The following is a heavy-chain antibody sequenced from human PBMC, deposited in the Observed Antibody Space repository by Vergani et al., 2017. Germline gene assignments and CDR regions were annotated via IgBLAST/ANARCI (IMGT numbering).Heavy chain of an antibody. V-gene: IGHV3-23*01. J-gene: IGHJ4*02. CDR1: GFTFSTSA. D-gene: IGHD1-26*01. CDR3: VKDAGSYENFFDS. Sequence: EVQLLESGGSLKQPGGSVRLSCAASGFTFSTSAMHWVRQAPGKGLEWVSALTGGGGSTYYADSFKGRFTISRDNSKDTLYLQMNSLRPEDTATYYCVKDAGSYENFFDSWGQGTLLTVSS. CDR2: LTGGGGST.